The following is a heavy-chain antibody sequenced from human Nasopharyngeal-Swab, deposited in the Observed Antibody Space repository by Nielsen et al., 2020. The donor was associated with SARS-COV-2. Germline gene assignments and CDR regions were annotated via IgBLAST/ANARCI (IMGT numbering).Heavy chain of an antibody. J-gene: IGHJ4*02. CDR3: ARDLVCSGGSCYSNGFDY. D-gene: IGHD2-15*01. V-gene: IGHV4-59*13. Sequence: SETLSLTCTVSGGSISSYYWSWIRQPPGKGLEWIGYIYYSGSTNYNPSLKSRVTISVDTSKNQFSLKLSSVTAADTAVYYCARDLVCSGGSCYSNGFDYWDQGTLVTVSS. CDR1: GGSISSYY. CDR2: IYYSGST.